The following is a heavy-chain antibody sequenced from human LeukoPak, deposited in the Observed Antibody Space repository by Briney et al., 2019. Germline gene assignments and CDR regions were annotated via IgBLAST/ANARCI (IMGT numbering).Heavy chain of an antibody. J-gene: IGHJ4*02. CDR2: IRYDGSNK. D-gene: IGHD2-15*01. CDR3: SVNYCSGGSCYML. CDR1: GFTFSSYV. Sequence: GGSLRLSCAASGFTFSSYVMHWVRQAPGKGLEWVAFIRYDGSNKYYSDSVKGRFTISRDDSKNTAYLQMNSLKTEDTAVYCCSVNYCSGGSCYMLWGQGTLVTVSS. V-gene: IGHV3-30*02.